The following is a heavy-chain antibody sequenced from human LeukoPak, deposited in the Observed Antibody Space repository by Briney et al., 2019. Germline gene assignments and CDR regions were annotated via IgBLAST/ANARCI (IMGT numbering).Heavy chain of an antibody. D-gene: IGHD4-23*01. J-gene: IGHJ4*02. CDR3: ARAPPDYGGYTNDY. CDR1: GVTFSSYS. V-gene: IGHV3-21*01. CDR2: ISSSSSYI. Sequence: GGSLRLSCAASGVTFSSYSMNWVRQAPGKGLEWVSSISSSSSYIYYADSVKGRFTISRDNAKTSLYLQMNSLRAEDTAVYYCARAPPDYGGYTNDYWGQGTLVTVSS.